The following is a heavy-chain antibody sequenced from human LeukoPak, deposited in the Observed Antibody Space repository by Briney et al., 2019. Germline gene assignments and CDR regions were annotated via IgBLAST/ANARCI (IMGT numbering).Heavy chain of an antibody. D-gene: IGHD1-1*01. Sequence: GGSLRLSCAASGFTFSSYAMSWFRQAPGKGLEWVSAISGSGGSTYYADSVKGRFTISRDNSKNTLYLQMNSLRAEDTAVYYCAKASRTTGIFVMFDPWAREPWSPSPQ. CDR2: ISGSGGST. V-gene: IGHV3-23*01. CDR3: AKASRTTGIFVMFDP. CDR1: GFTFSSYA. J-gene: IGHJ5*02.